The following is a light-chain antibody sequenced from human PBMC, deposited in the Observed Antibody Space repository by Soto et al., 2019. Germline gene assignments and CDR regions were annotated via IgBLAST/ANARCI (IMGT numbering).Light chain of an antibody. CDR3: QPYGSSLFT. V-gene: IGKV3-20*01. CDR1: QSVSSSY. J-gene: IGKJ3*01. CDR2: GAS. Sequence: EIVLTQSPGTLSLSPGERATLSCRASQSVSSSYLAWYQQKPGQAPRLLIYGASSRATGIPDRFSGSGSGTDLTLNISRLEPEDFAVYYCQPYGSSLFTFGPGTKVDIK.